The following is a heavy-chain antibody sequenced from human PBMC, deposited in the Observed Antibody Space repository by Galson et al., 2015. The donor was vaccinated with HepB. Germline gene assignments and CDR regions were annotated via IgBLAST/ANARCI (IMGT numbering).Heavy chain of an antibody. Sequence: SLRLSCAASGLTLSPYWMHWVRQAPRKGLVWVARIKSDGSSTNYEDSVKGRFTISRDNAKNTLFLQMNSLRVEDTAVYYCARARSCVVVAGCSWLDPWGQGTLVTVSS. CDR3: ARARSCVVVAGCSWLDP. CDR2: IKSDGSST. J-gene: IGHJ5*02. V-gene: IGHV3-74*01. D-gene: IGHD6-19*01. CDR1: GLTLSPYW.